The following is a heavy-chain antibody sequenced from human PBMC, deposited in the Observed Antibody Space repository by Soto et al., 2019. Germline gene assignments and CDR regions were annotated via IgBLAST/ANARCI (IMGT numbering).Heavy chain of an antibody. V-gene: IGHV1-18*04. CDR1: GYTFTSYG. CDR3: ARDHNPTYYDFWSGTYLSGWFDP. Sequence: ASVKVSCKASGYTFTSYGISWVRQAPGQGLEWMGWISAYNGNTNYAQKLQGRVTMTTDTSTSTAYMELRSLRSDDTAVYYCARDHNPTYYDFWSGTYLSGWFDPSGQGPPVTVSS. J-gene: IGHJ5*02. CDR2: ISAYNGNT. D-gene: IGHD3-3*01.